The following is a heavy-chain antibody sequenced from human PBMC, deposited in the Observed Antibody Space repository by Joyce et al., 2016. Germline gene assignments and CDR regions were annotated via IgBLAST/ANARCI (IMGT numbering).Heavy chain of an antibody. V-gene: IGHV3-21*01. CDR2: LSSSSAYI. J-gene: IGHJ4*02. CDR3: ARSSYTNGIFDY. Sequence: EVQLVESGGGLVKPGGSLRLSCAASGFPCSSYSMSWVRQAPGKGLEWVSSLSSSSAYIKYTDSVKGRFTISRDNAKNSLYLQMNSLRVEDTAVYYCARSSYTNGIFDYWGQGTLVTVSS. CDR1: GFPCSSYS. D-gene: IGHD2-8*01.